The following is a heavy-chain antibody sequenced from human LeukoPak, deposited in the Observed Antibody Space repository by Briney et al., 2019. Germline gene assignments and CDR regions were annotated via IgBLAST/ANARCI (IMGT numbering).Heavy chain of an antibody. CDR3: ARQPVKDWGTKWELLQWFDP. Sequence: SETLSLTCTVSGGSISSSSYYWGWIRQPPGKGLEWIGSIYYSGSTYYNPSLKSRVTISVDTSKNQFSLKLSSVTAADTAVYYCARQPVKDWGTKWELLQWFDPWGQGTLVTVSS. J-gene: IGHJ5*02. V-gene: IGHV4-39*01. CDR2: IYYSGST. D-gene: IGHD1-26*01. CDR1: GGSISSSSYY.